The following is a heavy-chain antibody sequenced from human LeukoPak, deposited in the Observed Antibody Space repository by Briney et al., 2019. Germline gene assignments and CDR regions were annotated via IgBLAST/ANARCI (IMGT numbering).Heavy chain of an antibody. Sequence: GGSLTLTCAASGFTFSNYANHWVRQAPGKGLEYVSAISSNGDITYYANSVKGRFTISRDNSKNTLYLQMGSLRAEDMAVYYCAKGYSYCGFWGQGTLVTVSS. CDR1: GFTFSNYA. V-gene: IGHV3-64*01. CDR3: AKGYSYCGF. J-gene: IGHJ4*02. CDR2: ISSNGDIT. D-gene: IGHD5-18*01.